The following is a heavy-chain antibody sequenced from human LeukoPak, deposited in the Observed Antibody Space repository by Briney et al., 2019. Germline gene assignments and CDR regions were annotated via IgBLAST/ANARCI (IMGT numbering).Heavy chain of an antibody. J-gene: IGHJ5*01. CDR2: IKSKGGGGTT. V-gene: IGHV3-15*01. Sequence: GESLRLSCAASGFSFSDAWMSGVRQAPGKGLEWVGRIKSKGGGGTTDYAAPVKGRFSISRDDSKNTVYLQMNSLKTEDTAIYYCTCVGITWFHSWGQGTLVTVSS. D-gene: IGHD1-26*01. CDR1: GFSFSDAW. CDR3: TCVGITWFHS.